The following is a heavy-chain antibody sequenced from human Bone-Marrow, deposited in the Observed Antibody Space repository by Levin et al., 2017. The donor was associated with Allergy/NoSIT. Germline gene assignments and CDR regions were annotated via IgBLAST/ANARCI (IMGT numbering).Heavy chain of an antibody. D-gene: IGHD2-15*01. J-gene: IGHJ6*03. CDR2: ISYVGSNK. CDR1: GFTFSSYG. Sequence: GGSLRLSCAASGFTFSSYGMHWVRQAPGKGLEWVAVISYVGSNKYYADSVKGRFTISRDNSKNPLYLQMNSLRAEDTAVYYCAKGGRVDCSGGSCWKTYDYYYMDVWGKGTTVTVSS. V-gene: IGHV3-30*18. CDR3: AKGGRVDCSGGSCWKTYDYYYMDV.